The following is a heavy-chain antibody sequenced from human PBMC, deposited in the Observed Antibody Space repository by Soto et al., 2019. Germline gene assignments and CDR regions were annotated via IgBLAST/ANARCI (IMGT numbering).Heavy chain of an antibody. J-gene: IGHJ4*02. Sequence: QVQLQESGPGLVKPSQTLSLTCTVSGGSISSGNYYWSWIRQPPGKGLAWIGFISYSGSTYYSTSLKSRVTISVDTSKSQFSLNLSFVTAADTAVYYCATMGTPATGLYFFDYWGQGSLVTVAS. CDR3: ATMGTPATGLYFFDY. V-gene: IGHV4-30-4*01. D-gene: IGHD2-15*01. CDR2: ISYSGST. CDR1: GGSISSGNYY.